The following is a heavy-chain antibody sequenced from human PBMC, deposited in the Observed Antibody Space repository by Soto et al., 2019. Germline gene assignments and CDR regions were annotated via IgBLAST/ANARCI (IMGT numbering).Heavy chain of an antibody. Sequence: LRLSCAASGFPFSTYAMSWVRQAPGKGLEWVSTIVSSGAGTYYANSVKGRFTISRDNSKNTLYLQMGSLRAEDMAVYYCARALGYAFDIWGQGTMVTVSS. V-gene: IGHV3-64*01. D-gene: IGHD7-27*01. CDR3: ARALGYAFDI. CDR2: IVSSGAGT. CDR1: GFPFSTYA. J-gene: IGHJ3*02.